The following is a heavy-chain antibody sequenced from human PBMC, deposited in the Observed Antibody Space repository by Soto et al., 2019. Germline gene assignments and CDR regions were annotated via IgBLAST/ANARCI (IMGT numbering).Heavy chain of an antibody. CDR1: GGSISSGDYY. J-gene: IGHJ4*02. CDR3: AIVEPTAVPGTLSLYYFDY. Sequence: QVQLQESGPGLVKPSQTLSLTCTVSGGSISSGDYYWSWIRQPPGKGLEWIGYIDYSGSTYYNPSHNSLVTISVDTSKNQFPLKLSSVTAADTAVYYCAIVEPTAVPGTLSLYYFDYGGQGTLVTVSS. D-gene: IGHD1-7*01. V-gene: IGHV4-30-4*01. CDR2: IDYSGST.